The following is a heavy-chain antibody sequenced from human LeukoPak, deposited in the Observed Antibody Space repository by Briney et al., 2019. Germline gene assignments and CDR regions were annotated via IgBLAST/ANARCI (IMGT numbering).Heavy chain of an antibody. V-gene: IGHV3-23*01. CDR2: ITGSGGRT. Sequence: GGSLRLSCAASGFTFSSYAMNWVRQAPGKGLEWVSAITGSGGRTYYADSVKGRFTISRDNSKNTLYLQMNSLRAEDTAVYYCAKNGHGSGSYYPRTKSYFDYWGQGTLVTVSS. CDR3: AKNGHGSGSYYPRTKSYFDY. D-gene: IGHD3-10*01. CDR1: GFTFSSYA. J-gene: IGHJ4*02.